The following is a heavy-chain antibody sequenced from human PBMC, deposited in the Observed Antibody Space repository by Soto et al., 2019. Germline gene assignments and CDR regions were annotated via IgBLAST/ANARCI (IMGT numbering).Heavy chain of an antibody. Sequence: GESLKISCAASGFTFSSYAMSWVRQAPGKGLEWVSAISGSGGSTYYADSVKGRFTISRDNSKNTLYLQMNSLRAEDTAVYYCAKTTTGDIAVAGPRCYFDYWGQGTLVTVSS. CDR1: GFTFSSYA. CDR3: AKTTTGDIAVAGPRCYFDY. D-gene: IGHD6-19*01. CDR2: ISGSGGST. J-gene: IGHJ4*02. V-gene: IGHV3-23*01.